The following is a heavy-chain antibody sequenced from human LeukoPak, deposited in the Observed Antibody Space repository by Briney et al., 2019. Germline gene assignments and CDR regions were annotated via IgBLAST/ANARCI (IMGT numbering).Heavy chain of an antibody. D-gene: IGHD3-9*01. Sequence: SETLSLTCTVSGYSISSGYYWGWIRQPPGKGLEWIGSIYHSGSTYYNPSLKSRVTISVDTSKNQFSLKLSSVTAADTAVYYCARVSYDILTAANWFDPWGQGTLVTVSS. J-gene: IGHJ5*02. CDR3: ARVSYDILTAANWFDP. CDR2: IYHSGST. CDR1: GYSISSGYY. V-gene: IGHV4-38-2*02.